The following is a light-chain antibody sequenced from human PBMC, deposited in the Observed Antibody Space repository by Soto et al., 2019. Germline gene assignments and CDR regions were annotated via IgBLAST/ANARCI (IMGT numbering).Light chain of an antibody. CDR1: QSVSSNY. J-gene: IGKJ1*01. CDR2: GAS. V-gene: IGKV3-20*01. Sequence: EIVLTQFPGTLSLSPGERATLSCRASQSVSSNYLAWYQQRPGQPPNLLIFGASNRAPGIPDRFSGSGSGTDFTLTISRLEPEDFAVHYCQQYGSSIKTFGQGTKVEI. CDR3: QQYGSSIKT.